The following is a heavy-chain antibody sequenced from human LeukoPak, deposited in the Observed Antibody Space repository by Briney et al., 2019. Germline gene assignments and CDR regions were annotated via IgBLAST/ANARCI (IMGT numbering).Heavy chain of an antibody. J-gene: IGHJ4*02. CDR1: RFTFSSHS. Sequence: GWSLRLSCAASRFTFSSHSMNWVRQAPGKGLEGVSYISSSSGTIYYADSVRGRFTISRDNAKNSLYLQMNSLRDEDTAVYYCARVWHCTSTSCYDYWGQGTLVTVSS. CDR2: ISSSSGTI. D-gene: IGHD2-2*01. CDR3: ARVWHCTSTSCYDY. V-gene: IGHV3-48*02.